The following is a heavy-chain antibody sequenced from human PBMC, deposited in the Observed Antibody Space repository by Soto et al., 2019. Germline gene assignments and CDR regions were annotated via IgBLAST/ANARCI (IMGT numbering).Heavy chain of an antibody. CDR2: IIPILGTI. CDR3: ARGKEWEQPSSQYYFDY. D-gene: IGHD1-26*01. J-gene: IGHJ4*02. Sequence: QVQLVQSGAEVKTPGSSVRVSCKTAGRTFLISAIAWVRQAPGQGLEWLGGIIPILGTIHIAQNFKGRVNCTADRSTSTAYMDLSRLRSEDTATYFCARGKEWEQPSSQYYFDYWGQGSQVIVTS. CDR1: GRTFLISA. V-gene: IGHV1-69*06.